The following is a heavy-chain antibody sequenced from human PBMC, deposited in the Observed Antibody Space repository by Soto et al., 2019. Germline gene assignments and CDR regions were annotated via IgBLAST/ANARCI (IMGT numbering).Heavy chain of an antibody. Sequence: SETLSLTCTVSGGSISSYYWSWIRQPPGKGLEWIGYIYYSGSTNYNPSLKSRVTISVDTSKNQFSLKLSSVTAADTAVYYCARGLRYFDWLFEHDAFDIWGQWTMVTVSS. J-gene: IGHJ3*02. V-gene: IGHV4-59*01. CDR3: ARGLRYFDWLFEHDAFDI. CDR1: GGSISSYY. D-gene: IGHD3-9*01. CDR2: IYYSGST.